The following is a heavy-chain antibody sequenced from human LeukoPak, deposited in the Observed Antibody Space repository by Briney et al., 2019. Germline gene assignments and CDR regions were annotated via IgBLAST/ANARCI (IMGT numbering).Heavy chain of an antibody. CDR1: GSTFSSHT. CDR3: ARNLPAADC. Sequence: QAGGSLRLSCAASGSTFSSHTMNWVRQAPGKGLEWISYISNTGSVIYYADSVKGRFTISRDNAKNSLYLQMNSLRAEDTAVYYCARNLPAADCWGQGTLVTVSS. J-gene: IGHJ4*02. V-gene: IGHV3-48*04. CDR2: ISNTGSVI. D-gene: IGHD2-2*01.